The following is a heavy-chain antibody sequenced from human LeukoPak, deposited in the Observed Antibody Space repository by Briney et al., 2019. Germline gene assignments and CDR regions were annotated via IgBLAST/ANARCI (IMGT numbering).Heavy chain of an antibody. CDR3: AGALLVTFDAFDI. J-gene: IGHJ3*02. Sequence: PSETLSLTCTVSGGSISSYYWSWIRQPPGKGLEWIGYIYYSGSTNYNPSLKSRVTISVDTSKNQFSLKLSSVTAADTAVYYCAGALLVTFDAFDIWGQGTMVTVSS. CDR2: IYYSGST. V-gene: IGHV4-59*08. CDR1: GGSISSYY. D-gene: IGHD5-18*01.